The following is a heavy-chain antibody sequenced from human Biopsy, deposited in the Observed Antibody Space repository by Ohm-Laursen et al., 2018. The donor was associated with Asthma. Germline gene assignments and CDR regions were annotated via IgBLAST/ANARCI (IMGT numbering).Heavy chain of an antibody. CDR3: ARGDSSNWSHCYFDY. J-gene: IGHJ4*02. CDR1: GFAVSRDY. Sequence: SLRLSCAAPGFAVSRDYMFWVRQAPGKGLERVSVIYSGGTSHTADSVRGRLTISRDYSKNTLYLQMHSLRAEDTAVYYCARGDSSNWSHCYFDYWGQGTLVTVSS. D-gene: IGHD3-22*01. CDR2: IYSGGTS. V-gene: IGHV3-53*01.